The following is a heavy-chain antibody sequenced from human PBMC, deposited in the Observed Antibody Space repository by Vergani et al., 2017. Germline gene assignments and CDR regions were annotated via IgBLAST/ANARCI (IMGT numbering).Heavy chain of an antibody. D-gene: IGHD6-19*01. CDR1: GYTFTSYA. CDR3: ARSGYSSGWYXFDY. J-gene: IGHJ4*02. CDR2: INAGNGNT. V-gene: IGHV1-3*01. Sequence: QVQLVQSGAEVKKPGASVKVSCKASGYTFTSYAMHWVRQAPGQRLEWMGWINAGNGNTKYSQKFHGRVTITRDTSASTAYMELSSLRSEDTAVYYCARSGYSSGWYXFDYWGQGTLVIGSA.